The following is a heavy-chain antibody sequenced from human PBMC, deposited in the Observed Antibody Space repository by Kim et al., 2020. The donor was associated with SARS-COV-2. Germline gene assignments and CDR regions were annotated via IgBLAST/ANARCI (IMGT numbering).Heavy chain of an antibody. J-gene: IGHJ4*02. CDR2: IYYSGRT. D-gene: IGHD5-18*01. CDR1: GGSISSSTYY. Sequence: SETLSLTCTVSGGSISSSTYYWGWIRQPPGKGLEWIATIYYSGRTFYNPSLKSRVTISVDTSKDQFSLKLSSVTAADTAVYYCARVGYRNGYSTYVDHWGQGTLVSVSS. V-gene: IGHV4-39*01. CDR3: ARVGYRNGYSTYVDH.